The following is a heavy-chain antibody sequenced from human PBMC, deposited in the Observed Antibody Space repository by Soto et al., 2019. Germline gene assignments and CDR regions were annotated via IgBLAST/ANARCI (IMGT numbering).Heavy chain of an antibody. CDR3: ARDPGYYDILTGYSFNWFDP. J-gene: IGHJ5*02. CDR2: IIPIFGTA. CDR1: GGTFSSYA. D-gene: IGHD3-9*01. Sequence: GASVKVSCKASGGTFSSYATSWVRQAPGQGLEWMGGIIPIFGTANYAQKFQGRVTITADESTSTAYMELSSLRSEDTAVYYCARDPGYYDILTGYSFNWFDPWGQGALVTVSS. V-gene: IGHV1-69*13.